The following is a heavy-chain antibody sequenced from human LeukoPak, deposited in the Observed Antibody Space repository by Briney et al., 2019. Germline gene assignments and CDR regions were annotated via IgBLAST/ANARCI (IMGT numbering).Heavy chain of an antibody. CDR1: GDSMRGHY. D-gene: IGHD4-23*01. V-gene: IGHV4-59*11. CDR2: ISHSGYT. J-gene: IGHJ4*02. Sequence: PSETLSLTCTVSGDSMRGHYWSWIRQAPGRGLEWIGFISHSGYTSYSPSLKSRVAISVDTSKRQFSLRLSSVIATDTAMYYCARGRNDHGGMFFDSWAQGNLVTVSS. CDR3: ARGRNDHGGMFFDS.